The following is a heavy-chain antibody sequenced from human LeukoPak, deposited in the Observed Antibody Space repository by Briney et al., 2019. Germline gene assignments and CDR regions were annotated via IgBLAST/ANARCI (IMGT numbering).Heavy chain of an antibody. CDR1: GYTFTGYY. CDR2: INPNSGGT. Sequence: ASVKVSCKASGYTFTGYYMHWVRQAPGQGLEWMGWINPNSGGTNYAQKFQGRVTMTRDTSISTAYMELSSLRSEDTAVYYCARSGVAAAGWYYYYYMDVWGKGTTVTVSS. D-gene: IGHD6-13*01. V-gene: IGHV1-2*02. J-gene: IGHJ6*03. CDR3: ARSGVAAAGWYYYYYMDV.